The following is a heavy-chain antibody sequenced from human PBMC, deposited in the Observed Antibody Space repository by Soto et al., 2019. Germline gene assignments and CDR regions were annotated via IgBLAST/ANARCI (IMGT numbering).Heavy chain of an antibody. Sequence: EVQLVESGGGLVPPGTSLRFSCAASGFAFDDYAIHWVRQAPGKGLEWVSGISWNGDATGYADSGKGRFTISRDNAKNSLYLKMTSLRIEDTAIYYCANLPLYGAGFDCWGQGTPVTVSS. CDR1: GFAFDDYA. J-gene: IGHJ4*02. V-gene: IGHV3-9*01. D-gene: IGHD3-10*01. CDR2: ISWNGDAT. CDR3: ANLPLYGAGFDC.